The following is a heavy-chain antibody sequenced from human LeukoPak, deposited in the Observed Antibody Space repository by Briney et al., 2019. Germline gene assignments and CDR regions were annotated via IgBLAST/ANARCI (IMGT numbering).Heavy chain of an antibody. D-gene: IGHD3-22*01. CDR2: ISAYNGNT. Sequence: ASVKVSCKASGYTFTSYGISWVRQAPGQGLEWMGWISAYNGNTNYAQKLQGRVTMTTDTSTSTAYMELRSLRPDDTAVYYCARDWRHYYDSSGYYDYWGQGTLVTVSS. V-gene: IGHV1-18*01. CDR3: ARDWRHYYDSSGYYDY. J-gene: IGHJ4*02. CDR1: GYTFTSYG.